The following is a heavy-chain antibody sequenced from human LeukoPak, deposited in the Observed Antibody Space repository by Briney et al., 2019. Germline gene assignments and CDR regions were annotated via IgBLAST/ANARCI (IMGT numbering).Heavy chain of an antibody. J-gene: IGHJ4*02. Sequence: PGGSLRLSCAASGFTFSSYGMSWVRQAPGKGLEWVSAISGSGGSTYYADSVKGRFTISRDNSKNTLYLQMNSLTAEDTAMYFCAREIHRTYYDRSGYPPLWGQGTLVTVSS. D-gene: IGHD3-22*01. V-gene: IGHV3-23*01. CDR3: AREIHRTYYDRSGYPPL. CDR1: GFTFSSYG. CDR2: ISGSGGST.